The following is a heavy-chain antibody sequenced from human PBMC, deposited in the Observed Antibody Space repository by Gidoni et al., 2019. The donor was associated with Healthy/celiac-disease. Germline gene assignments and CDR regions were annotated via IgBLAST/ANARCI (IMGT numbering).Heavy chain of an antibody. Sequence: QVQLQASGPGLVKPSQPLSLTCTVSGGSIRSGSYYWTWIRQTAGKGLEWIGRIYTSGSTNYNPSLKSRVTISVDTSKNQFSLKLSSVTAADTAVYYCARVGYYDSRGYPDYWGQGTLVTVSS. V-gene: IGHV4-61*02. D-gene: IGHD3-22*01. CDR1: GGSIRSGSYY. J-gene: IGHJ4*02. CDR3: ARVGYYDSRGYPDY. CDR2: IYTSGST.